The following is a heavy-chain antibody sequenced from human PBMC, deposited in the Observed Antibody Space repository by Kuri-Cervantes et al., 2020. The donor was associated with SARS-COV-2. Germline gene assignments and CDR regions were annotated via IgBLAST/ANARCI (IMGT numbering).Heavy chain of an antibody. CDR1: GYTLTELS. CDR2: FDPEDGET. V-gene: IGHV1-24*01. D-gene: IGHD6-19*01. CDR3: ARGKGAGPADY. J-gene: IGHJ4*02. Sequence: ASVKVSCKVSGYTLTELSMHWVRQAPGKGLEWMGGFDPEDGETIYAQKFQGRVTMTRDTSISTAYMELSRLRSDDTAVYYCARGKGAGPADYWGQGTLVTVSS.